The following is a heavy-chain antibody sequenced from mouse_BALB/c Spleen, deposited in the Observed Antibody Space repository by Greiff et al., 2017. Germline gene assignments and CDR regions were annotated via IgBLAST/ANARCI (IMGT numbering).Heavy chain of an antibody. CDR3: TRAGGSSSPAWCAY. J-gene: IGHJ3*01. CDR2: ISSGGSYT. Sequence: EVMLVESGGGLVKPGGSLKLSCAASGFTFSSYTMSWVRQTPEKRLEWVATISSGGSYTYYPDSVKGRFTISRDNAKNTLYLQMSSLKSEDTAMYYGTRAGGSSSPAWCAYWGQGTLVTVSA. V-gene: IGHV5-6-4*01. CDR1: GFTFSSYT. D-gene: IGHD1-1*01.